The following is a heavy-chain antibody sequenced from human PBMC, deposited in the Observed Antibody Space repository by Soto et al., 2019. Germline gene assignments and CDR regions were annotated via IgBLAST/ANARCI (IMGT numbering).Heavy chain of an antibody. D-gene: IGHD3-9*01. CDR1: GGFFSGYY. CDR2: INHSGST. V-gene: IGHV4-34*01. CDR3: ARGSLRYFDWLLRRNWFDP. J-gene: IGHJ5*02. Sequence: SETLSVTCAVYGGFFSGYYWSWSRQPPGKGLEWIGEINHSGSTNYNPSLKSRVTISVDTSKNQFSLKLSSVTAADTAVYYCARGSLRYFDWLLRRNWFDPWGQGSLVTVSS.